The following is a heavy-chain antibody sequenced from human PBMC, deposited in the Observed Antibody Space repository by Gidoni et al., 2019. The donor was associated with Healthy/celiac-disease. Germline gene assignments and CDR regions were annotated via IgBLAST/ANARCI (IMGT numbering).Heavy chain of an antibody. Sequence: QVQLQQWGAGLLKPSETLSLTCAVYGGSFSGYYWSWIRPPPGKGLEWIGEINHSGSTNYNPSLKSRVTISVDTSKNQFSLKLSSVTAADTAVYYCARAPRGYSYGYLMRDYWGQGTLVTVSS. D-gene: IGHD5-18*01. CDR1: GGSFSGYY. V-gene: IGHV4-34*01. CDR2: INHSGST. J-gene: IGHJ4*02. CDR3: ARAPRGYSYGYLMRDY.